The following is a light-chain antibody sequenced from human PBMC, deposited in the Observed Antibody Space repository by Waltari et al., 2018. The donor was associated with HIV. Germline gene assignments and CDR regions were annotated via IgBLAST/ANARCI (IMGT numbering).Light chain of an antibody. CDR2: DND. CDR1: NSNIENNY. J-gene: IGLJ1*01. CDR3: GTWDSSLSAYV. Sequence: QSVLTPPPSVSAAPDHTATISCSGSNSNIENNYVSWYQQLPKTAPKLLICDNDKRPSGIPDRFSGSKSGTSATLDITGLQSGDEADYYCGTWDSSLSAYVFGTGTKVTVL. V-gene: IGLV1-51*01.